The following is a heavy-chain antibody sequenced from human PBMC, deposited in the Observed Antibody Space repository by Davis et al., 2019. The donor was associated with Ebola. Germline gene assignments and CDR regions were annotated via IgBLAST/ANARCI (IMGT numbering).Heavy chain of an antibody. CDR1: GFTFTSHS. CDR3: AKEGYCGGDCYPDY. Sequence: GESLKISCAASGFTFTSHSMIWVRQAPGKGLESVSRISTNGENTYYAESVKGRFTISRDNSKDTLYLQMRSLRTEDTAVYSCAKEGYCGGDCYPDYWGQGTLVTVSS. CDR2: ISTNGENT. J-gene: IGHJ4*02. V-gene: IGHV3-64D*06. D-gene: IGHD2-21*02.